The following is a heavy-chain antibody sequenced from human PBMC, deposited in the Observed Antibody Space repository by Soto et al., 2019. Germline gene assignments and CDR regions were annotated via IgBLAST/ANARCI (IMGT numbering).Heavy chain of an antibody. CDR1: GYTFTGYY. J-gene: IGHJ4*02. CDR3: AKNGLSSSPSAIDS. CDR2: INPNSGGT. Sequence: ASVKVSCKASGYTFTGYYMHWVRQAPGQGLEWMGWINPNSGGTNYAQKLQGRVTMTRDTSISTAYMELNSLRAEDTAVYYCAKNGLSSSPSAIDSWGQGTLVTVSS. V-gene: IGHV1-2*02. D-gene: IGHD6-6*01.